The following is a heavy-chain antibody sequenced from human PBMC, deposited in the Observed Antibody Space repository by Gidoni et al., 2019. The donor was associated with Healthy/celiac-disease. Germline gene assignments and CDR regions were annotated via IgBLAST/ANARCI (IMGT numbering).Heavy chain of an antibody. Sequence: EVQLVESGGGLVKPGGSLRLSCAASGFTFSNAWMSWVRQAPGKGLEWVGRIKSNTDGGTTDYAAPVKGRFTISRDDSKNTLYLQMNSLKTEDTAVYYCTTDLGYYDSSGYFYYYYYGMDVWGQGTTVTVSS. CDR3: TTDLGYYDSSGYFYYYYYGMDV. CDR2: IKSNTDGGTT. D-gene: IGHD3-22*01. J-gene: IGHJ6*02. V-gene: IGHV3-15*01. CDR1: GFTFSNAW.